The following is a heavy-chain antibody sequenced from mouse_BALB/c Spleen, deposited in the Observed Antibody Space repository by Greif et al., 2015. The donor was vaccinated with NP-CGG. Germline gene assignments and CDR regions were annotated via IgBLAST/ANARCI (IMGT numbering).Heavy chain of an antibody. CDR3: APIYYDYDWFAY. CDR2: IYPGDGDT. Sequence: VQLQQSGAELARPGASVKLSCKASGYTFTSYWMQWVKQRPGQGLERIGAIYPGDGDTRYTQKFKGKATLTADKSSSTAYMQLSSLASEDSAVYYCAPIYYDYDWFAYWGQGTLVTVPA. CDR1: GYTFTSYW. D-gene: IGHD2-4*01. V-gene: IGHV1-87*01. J-gene: IGHJ3*01.